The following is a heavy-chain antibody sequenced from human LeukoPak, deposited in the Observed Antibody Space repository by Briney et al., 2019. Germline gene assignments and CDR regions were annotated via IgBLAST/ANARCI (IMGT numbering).Heavy chain of an antibody. D-gene: IGHD6-19*01. V-gene: IGHV3-30*18. Sequence: PGGSLRLSCAASGFTFSSYGMHWVRQAPGKGLEWVAVISYDGSNKYYADSVKGRFTISRDNSKNTLYLQMNSLRAEDTAVYYCAKRAGYSSGWYARTHYYYYGMDVWGQGTTVTVSS. CDR1: GFTFSSYG. CDR2: ISYDGSNK. CDR3: AKRAGYSSGWYARTHYYYYGMDV. J-gene: IGHJ6*02.